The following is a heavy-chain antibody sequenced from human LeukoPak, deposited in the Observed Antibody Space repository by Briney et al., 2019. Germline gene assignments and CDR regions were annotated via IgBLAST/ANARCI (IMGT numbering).Heavy chain of an antibody. J-gene: IGHJ4*02. CDR2: SRSSGSSI. CDR3: ARRRDFIDY. CDR1: GFTLSDYY. D-gene: IGHD3/OR15-3a*01. V-gene: IGHV3-11*01. Sequence: GGSLRLSCAASGFTLSDYYMSWIRQAPGKGLEWVSYSRSSGSSIYYADSVKGRFPISRDNAKNSLYLQMNSLRAEDTAVYYCARRRDFIDYWGQGTLVTVSS.